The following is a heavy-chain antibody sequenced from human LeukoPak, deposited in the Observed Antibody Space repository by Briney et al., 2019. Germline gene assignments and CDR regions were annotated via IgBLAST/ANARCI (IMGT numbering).Heavy chain of an antibody. CDR2: INPNSYGT. CDR1: GYTSTGHY. Sequence: GASVKVSCKDSGYTSTGHYMHWVRQAPGERVEWMGWINPNSYGTNYAQKFQGRVTMTRDTSISTDYMELSRLTSDDTAVYYCARVTITPFDYWGQGTLVTVSS. V-gene: IGHV1-2*02. D-gene: IGHD3-10*01. CDR3: ARVTITPFDY. J-gene: IGHJ4*02.